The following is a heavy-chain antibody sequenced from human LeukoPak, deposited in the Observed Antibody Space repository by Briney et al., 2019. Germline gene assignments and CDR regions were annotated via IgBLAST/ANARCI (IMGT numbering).Heavy chain of an antibody. V-gene: IGHV4-61*02. CDR1: GGSISSGTNY. CDR3: ARGLSRGFDN. CDR2: LYSSGTT. Sequence: SQTLSLTCTVSGGSISSGTNYWNWIRQPAGKELEWIGRLYSSGTTNYNPSLKSRVTISVDTSKSQFSLNLSSVTAADTAVYYCARGLSRGFDNWGQGTLVTVSS. J-gene: IGHJ4*02.